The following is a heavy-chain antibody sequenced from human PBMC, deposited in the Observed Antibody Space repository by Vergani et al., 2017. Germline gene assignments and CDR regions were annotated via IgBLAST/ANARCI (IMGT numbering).Heavy chain of an antibody. V-gene: IGHV3-33*08. CDR3: GRDGSYYDASGYYCIDY. D-gene: IGHD1-26*01. Sequence: VQLLESGGDLVQPGGSLRLSCAASGFTFNHYAMNWVRQAPGKGLEWVAALWHDGSHKSYADAVKGRFTISRDNSKNTLYLQINNLGAEDTAVYYCGRDGSYYDASGYYCIDYWGQGSLVTVS. CDR2: LWHDGSHK. J-gene: IGHJ4*02. CDR1: GFTFNHYA.